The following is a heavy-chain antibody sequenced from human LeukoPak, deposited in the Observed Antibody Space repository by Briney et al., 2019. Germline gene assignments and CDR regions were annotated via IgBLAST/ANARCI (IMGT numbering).Heavy chain of an antibody. J-gene: IGHJ6*03. CDR2: ISSSGSTI. CDR3: AREDVPYYYMDV. Sequence: GGSLRLSCAASGFTFSSYEMNWVRQAPGKGLEWVSYISSSGSTIYYADSVKGRFTISRDNAKNSLYLQMNSLRAEDTAVYYCAREDVPYYYMDVWGKGTTVTVSS. V-gene: IGHV3-48*03. CDR1: GFTFSSYE.